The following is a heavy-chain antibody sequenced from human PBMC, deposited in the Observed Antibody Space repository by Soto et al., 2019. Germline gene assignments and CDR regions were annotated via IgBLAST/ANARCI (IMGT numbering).Heavy chain of an antibody. V-gene: IGHV4-59*01. J-gene: IGHJ6*02. CDR1: GGSISSYY. CDR2: IYYSGSA. Sequence: SETLSLTCTVSGGSISSYYWSWIRQPPGKGLEWIGYIYYSGSANYNPSLKSRVTISVDTSKNQFSLKLSSVTAADTAVYYCARDYYYYYGMDVWGQGTTVTVSS. CDR3: ARDYYYYYGMDV.